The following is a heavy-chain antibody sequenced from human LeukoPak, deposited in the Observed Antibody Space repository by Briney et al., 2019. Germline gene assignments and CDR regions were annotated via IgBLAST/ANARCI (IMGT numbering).Heavy chain of an antibody. V-gene: IGHV3-7*03. CDR2: IKQDGGEI. Sequence: PGGSLRLSCAASGFTFTSYSMNWVRQVPRKGLEWVANIKQDGGEIYYVDSVKGRFTISRDNTKSSLYLQMNSLRVGDTAVYYCARDKGDYDTSGSLFVFGGQGTLVTVSS. CDR3: ARDKGDYDTSGSLFVF. J-gene: IGHJ4*02. CDR1: GFTFTSYS. D-gene: IGHD3-22*01.